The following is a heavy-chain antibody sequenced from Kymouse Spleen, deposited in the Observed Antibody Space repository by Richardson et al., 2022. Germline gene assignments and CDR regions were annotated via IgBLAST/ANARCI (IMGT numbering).Heavy chain of an antibody. CDR2: IYYSGST. CDR1: GGSVSSGSYY. J-gene: IGHJ4*02. CDR3: ARSGRIAVAPFDY. Sequence: QVQLQESGPGLVKPSETLSLTCTVSGGSVSSGSYYWSWIRQPPGKGLEWIGYIYYSGSTNYNPSLKSRVTISVDTSKNQFSLKLSSVTAADTAVYYCARSGRIAVAPFDYWGQGTLVTVSS. D-gene: IGHD6-19*01. V-gene: IGHV4-61*01.